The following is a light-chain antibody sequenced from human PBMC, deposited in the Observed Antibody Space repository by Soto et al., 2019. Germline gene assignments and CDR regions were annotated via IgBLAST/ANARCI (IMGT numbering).Light chain of an antibody. Sequence: QSALTQPASVSGSPGQSVTISCTGTSSDVGSYNHVSWYQQHPGKAPKLMIYEGSKRPSGVSNRFSGSKSGNTASLTISGLQSEYEADYYCCSYAGSSTFVVFGGGTKLTVL. V-gene: IGLV2-23*03. CDR3: CSYAGSSTFVV. J-gene: IGLJ3*02. CDR2: EGS. CDR1: SSDVGSYNH.